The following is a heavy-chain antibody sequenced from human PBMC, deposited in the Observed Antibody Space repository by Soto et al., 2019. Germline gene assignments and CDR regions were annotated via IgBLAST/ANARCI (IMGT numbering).Heavy chain of an antibody. CDR3: ARGRLYSSSWHGSKNFDY. Sequence: SETLSLTCAVYGGSFSGYYWSWIRQPPGKGLKWIGEINHSRSTNYNPSHKSRVTISVDTSKNQFPLKLSSVTAADTAVYYCARGRLYSSSWHGSKNFDYWGQGTLVTVSS. V-gene: IGHV4-34*01. CDR2: INHSRST. D-gene: IGHD6-13*01. J-gene: IGHJ4*02. CDR1: GGSFSGYY.